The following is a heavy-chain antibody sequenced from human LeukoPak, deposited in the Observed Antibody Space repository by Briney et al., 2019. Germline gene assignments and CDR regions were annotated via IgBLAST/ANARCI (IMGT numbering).Heavy chain of an antibody. CDR1: GGSISSGGYY. Sequence: SQTLSLTSTVSGGSISSGGYYWSWIRQHPGKGLEWIGYIYYSGSTYYNPSLKSRVTISVDTSKNQFSLKLSSVTATDTAVYYCARDYYYDSHTRAFDIWGQGTMVTVSS. V-gene: IGHV4-31*03. J-gene: IGHJ3*02. D-gene: IGHD3-22*01. CDR3: ARDYYYDSHTRAFDI. CDR2: IYYSGST.